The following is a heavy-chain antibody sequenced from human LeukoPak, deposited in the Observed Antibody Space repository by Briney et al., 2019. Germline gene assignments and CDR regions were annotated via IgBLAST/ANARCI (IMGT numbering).Heavy chain of an antibody. J-gene: IGHJ4*02. CDR2: ISSSSSYI. CDR1: GFTFSSYS. Sequence: PGGSLRLSCAASGFTFSSYSMNWVRQAPGKRLEWVSSISSSSSYIYYADSVKGRFTISRDNAKNSLYLQMNSLRAEDTAVYYCARDAYYYDSSGYYYWGQGTLVTVSS. V-gene: IGHV3-21*01. D-gene: IGHD3-22*01. CDR3: ARDAYYYDSSGYYY.